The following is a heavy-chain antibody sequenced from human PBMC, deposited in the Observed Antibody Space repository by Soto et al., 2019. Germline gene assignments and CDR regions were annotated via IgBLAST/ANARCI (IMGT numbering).Heavy chain of an antibody. CDR3: AREAGAGYYGLDV. CDR1: GGSVTSYY. D-gene: IGHD3-10*01. CDR2: IDYSGST. V-gene: IGHV4-59*02. J-gene: IGHJ6*02. Sequence: SETLSLTCTGSGGSVTSYYWTWIRQPPGKGLQRIGNIDYSGSTNYNPSLESRVIIEADTSKNQFTLKLTSVSAADTAVYYCAREAGAGYYGLDVWGPGTTVTV.